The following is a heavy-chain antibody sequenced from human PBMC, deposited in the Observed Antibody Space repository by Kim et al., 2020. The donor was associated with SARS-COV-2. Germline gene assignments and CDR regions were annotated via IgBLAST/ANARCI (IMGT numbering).Heavy chain of an antibody. CDR2: IIPIFGTA. Sequence: SVKVSCKASGGTFSSYAISWVRQAPGQGLEWMGGIIPIFGTANYAQKFQGRVTITADESTSTAYMELSSLRSEDTAVYYCAREYSYGQERDWFDPWGQGTLVTVSS. CDR3: AREYSYGQERDWFDP. J-gene: IGHJ5*02. V-gene: IGHV1-69*13. D-gene: IGHD5-18*01. CDR1: GGTFSSYA.